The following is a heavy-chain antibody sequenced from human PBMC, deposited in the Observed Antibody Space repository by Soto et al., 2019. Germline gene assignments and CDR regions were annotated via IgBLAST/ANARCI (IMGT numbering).Heavy chain of an antibody. CDR3: AREMKGRLLSSYYFDY. CDR1: GGTFSSYT. Sequence: QVQLVQSGAEVKKPGSSVKVSCKASGGTFSSYTISWVRQAPGQGLEWMGRIIPILGIANYAQKFQGRVTITADKSTSTAYMELSSLRSEDTAVYYCAREMKGRLLSSYYFDYWGQGTLVTVSS. CDR2: IIPILGIA. D-gene: IGHD2-21*02. V-gene: IGHV1-69*08. J-gene: IGHJ4*02.